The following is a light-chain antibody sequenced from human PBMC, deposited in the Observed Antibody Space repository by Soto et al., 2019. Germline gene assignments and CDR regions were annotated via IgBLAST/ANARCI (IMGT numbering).Light chain of an antibody. Sequence: GDRVTITCRASQSISSWLAWYQQKPGKAPKLLIYDASRLESGVPSRFSGSGSGTDFTLTISRVEHEDFAVYYGQQYGSSRTFGQGTKVDIK. CDR2: DAS. CDR1: QSISSW. V-gene: IGKV1-5*01. J-gene: IGKJ1*01. CDR3: QQYGSSRT.